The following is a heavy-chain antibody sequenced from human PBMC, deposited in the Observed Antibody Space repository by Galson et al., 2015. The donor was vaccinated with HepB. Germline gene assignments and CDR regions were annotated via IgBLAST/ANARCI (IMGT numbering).Heavy chain of an antibody. V-gene: IGHV3-53*01. CDR1: GFNITNKY. J-gene: IGHJ4*02. CDR2: IYSGGST. CDR3: ARMSTTELMNKVIKVGAFDH. Sequence: SLRLSCAASGFNITNKYMSWVRQAPGKGLEWVSVIYSGGSTQYADSVKGRLSISRDNSKNILYLQLNSLRAEDTALYYCARMSTTELMNKVIKVGAFDHWGQGTPVTVSS. D-gene: IGHD2-21*01.